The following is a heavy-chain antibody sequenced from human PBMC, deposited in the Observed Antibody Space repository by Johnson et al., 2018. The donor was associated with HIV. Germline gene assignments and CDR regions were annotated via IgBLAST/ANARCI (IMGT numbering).Heavy chain of an antibody. CDR2: IGNDGSKK. V-gene: IGHV3-30*02. J-gene: IGHJ3*01. Sequence: QVQLVESGGGVVQPGESLRLSCEASGFSFSNYGMHWVRQAPGKGLEWVAFIGNDGSKKYYVDSVKGRFTLSSDNSRNTLSLHMTNLRTEETAVYYCAKGEAQEGWIQLWSYAFDFWGRGTMVTVSP. CDR3: AKGEAQEGWIQLWSYAFDF. D-gene: IGHD5-18*01. CDR1: GFSFSNYG.